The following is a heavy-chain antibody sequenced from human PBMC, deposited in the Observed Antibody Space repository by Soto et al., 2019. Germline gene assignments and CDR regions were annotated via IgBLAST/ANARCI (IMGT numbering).Heavy chain of an antibody. CDR1: GGSIGSSSYY. Sequence: PSETLSLTWTVSGGSIGSSSYYWGWIRQPPGKGLEWIGSIYYSGSTYYNPSLKSRVTISVDTSENQFSLKLSSVTAADTAVYYCARVVRGGYYYYHMDVWGKGTTVTVSS. D-gene: IGHD3-10*01. V-gene: IGHV4-39*01. J-gene: IGHJ6*03. CDR2: IYYSGST. CDR3: ARVVRGGYYYYHMDV.